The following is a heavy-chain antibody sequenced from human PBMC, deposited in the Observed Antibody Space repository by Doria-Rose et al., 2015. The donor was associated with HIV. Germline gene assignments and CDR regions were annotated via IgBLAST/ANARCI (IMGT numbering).Heavy chain of an antibody. CDR1: GDSISSGDSF. CDR3: ARARNYGFPHFFDF. Sequence: VQLQESGPGLVRPSQTLSLTCTVSGDSISSGDSFWSWIRQPPGKGPEWTGYISSSGTTYYYPSLRGRLTISLDASKNQFSLNLNSVTAADTAVYYCARARNYGFPHFFDFWGQGTLVTVSS. J-gene: IGHJ4*02. D-gene: IGHD3-10*01. V-gene: IGHV4-30-4*01. CDR2: ISSSGTT.